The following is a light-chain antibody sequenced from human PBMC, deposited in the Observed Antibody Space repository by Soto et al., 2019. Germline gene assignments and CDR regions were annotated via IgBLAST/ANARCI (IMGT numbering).Light chain of an antibody. CDR3: QQYGSSPRT. Sequence: EIVLTQSPGTLSLSPGERATLSCRASQSVSSSYLAWYQQKPGQAPRLLIYGASSRATGIPDRFSGSGSGKDFTLTISRLESEDFAVDYFQQYGSSPRTFGQGTKLAIK. CDR1: QSVSSSY. J-gene: IGKJ2*01. CDR2: GAS. V-gene: IGKV3-20*01.